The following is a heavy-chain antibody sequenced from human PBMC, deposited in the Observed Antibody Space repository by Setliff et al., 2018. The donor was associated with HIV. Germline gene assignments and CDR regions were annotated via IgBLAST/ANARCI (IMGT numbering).Heavy chain of an antibody. CDR3: ARPHSGRGGGAWFDP. J-gene: IGHJ5*02. Sequence: SETLSLTCTVSGASISSHNYYWGWIRQSPGKGLEWIASIRSSGDTYYNPSLQSRVIISVDTSNNQISLRLSSVTAEDTAVYRCARPHSGRGGGAWFDPWGQGIQVTVSS. CDR2: IRSSGDT. CDR1: GASISSHNYY. D-gene: IGHD6-19*01. V-gene: IGHV4-39*01.